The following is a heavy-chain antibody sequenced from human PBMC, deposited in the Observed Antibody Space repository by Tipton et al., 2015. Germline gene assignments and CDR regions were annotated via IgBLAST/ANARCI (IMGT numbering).Heavy chain of an antibody. CDR1: GGSVSSGTYY. V-gene: IGHV4-61*01. CDR3: ARDFTPYQYYAMDV. J-gene: IGHJ6*02. CDR2: IYYSGST. Sequence: TLSLTCTVSGGSVSSGTYYWSWIRQPPGKGLEWIGYIYYSGSTYYNPSLNSRVTISIDTSRNQFSLKLSSVTAADTAVYYCARDFTPYQYYAMDVWGQGTTVTVSS.